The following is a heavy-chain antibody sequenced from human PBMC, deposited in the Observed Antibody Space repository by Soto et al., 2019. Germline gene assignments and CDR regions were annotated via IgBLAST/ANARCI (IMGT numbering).Heavy chain of an antibody. CDR2: IIPIFGTA. J-gene: IGHJ6*02. CDR1: GGTFSSYA. D-gene: IGHD2-21*02. CDR3: ARGGIVVVTATVTYGMDV. V-gene: IGHV1-69*13. Sequence: SVTVSCKASGGTFSSYAISWVRQAPGQGLEWMGGIIPIFGTANYAQKFQGRVTITADESTSTAYMELSSLRSEDTAVYYCARGGIVVVTATVTYGMDVWGQGTTVTVSS.